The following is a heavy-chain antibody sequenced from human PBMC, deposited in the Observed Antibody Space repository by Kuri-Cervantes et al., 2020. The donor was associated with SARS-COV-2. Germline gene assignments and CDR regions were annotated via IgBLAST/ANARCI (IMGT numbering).Heavy chain of an antibody. CDR3: ARDLVLRYFDWTISGAFDY. J-gene: IGHJ4*02. D-gene: IGHD3-9*01. CDR2: ISGSGGTT. V-gene: IGHV3-23*01. CDR1: GFTFSSYA. Sequence: GGSLRLSCAASGFTFSSYAMNWVRQAPGKGLEWVSTISGSGGTTFYADSVKGRFTISRDNSKNTLYLQMNSLRAEDTAVYYCARDLVLRYFDWTISGAFDYWGQGTLVTVSS.